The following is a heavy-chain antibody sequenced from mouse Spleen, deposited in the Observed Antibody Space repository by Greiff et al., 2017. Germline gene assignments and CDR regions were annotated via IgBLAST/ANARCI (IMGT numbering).Heavy chain of an antibody. D-gene: IGHD1-1*01. V-gene: IGHV1-64*01. CDR1: GYTFTSYW. CDR3: ARSGIYYYGSSYCWFAY. Sequence: VQLQQPGAELVKPGASVKLSCKASGYTFTSYWMHWVKQRPGQGLEWIGMIHPNSGSTNYNEKFKSKATLTVDKSSSTAYMQLSSLTSEDSAVYYCARSGIYYYGSSYCWFAYWGQGTLVTVSA. CDR2: IHPNSGST. J-gene: IGHJ3*01.